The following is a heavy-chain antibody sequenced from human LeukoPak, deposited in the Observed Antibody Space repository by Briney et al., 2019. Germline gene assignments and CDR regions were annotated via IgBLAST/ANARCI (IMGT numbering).Heavy chain of an antibody. CDR3: AKGGGRPLGDAFDI. V-gene: IGHV3-23*01. Sequence: RTGGSLRLSCAASGFTFSSYAMSWVRQLPGRGLEWVSTILSGSGGTYYTDSVQGRFTISRDNSKNTLYLQVNSLRAEDTAVYYCAKGGGRPLGDAFDIWGQGTVVTVSS. CDR1: GFTFSSYA. D-gene: IGHD7-27*01. J-gene: IGHJ3*02. CDR2: ILSGSGGT.